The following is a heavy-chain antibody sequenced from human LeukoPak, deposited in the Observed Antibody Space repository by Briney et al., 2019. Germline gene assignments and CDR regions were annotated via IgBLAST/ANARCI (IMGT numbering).Heavy chain of an antibody. Sequence: GASVTVSCKASGYTFTSYGISWVRQAPGQGLEWMGWISAYNGNTNYAQKLQGRVTMTTDTSTSTAYMELRSLRSDDTAVYYCARYDFWSGYYDLDYGMDVWGQGTTVTVSS. D-gene: IGHD3-3*01. CDR3: ARYDFWSGYYDLDYGMDV. CDR2: ISAYNGNT. CDR1: GYTFTSYG. V-gene: IGHV1-18*01. J-gene: IGHJ6*02.